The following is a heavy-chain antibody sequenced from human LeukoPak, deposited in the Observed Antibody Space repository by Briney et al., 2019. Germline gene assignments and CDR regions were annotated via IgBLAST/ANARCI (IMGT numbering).Heavy chain of an antibody. Sequence: PGGSLRLSCAASGFTFSSYTMHWVRQAPGKGLEWVAVTSYDGSNKYYADSVKGRFTISRDNSKNTLYLQMNSLRAEDTAVYYCARDRQVVVAAIRGDAFDIWGQGTMVTVSS. CDR2: TSYDGSNK. V-gene: IGHV3-30*04. CDR3: ARDRQVVVAAIRGDAFDI. CDR1: GFTFSSYT. D-gene: IGHD2-15*01. J-gene: IGHJ3*02.